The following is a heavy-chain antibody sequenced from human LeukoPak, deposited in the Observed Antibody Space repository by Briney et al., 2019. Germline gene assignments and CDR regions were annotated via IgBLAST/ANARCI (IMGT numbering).Heavy chain of an antibody. J-gene: IGHJ4*02. CDR3: AREGRYDFWSASFVY. Sequence: PSETLSLTCTVSGGSISSGSYYWSWIRQPAGKGLEWIGRIYSSGSTNYNPSLKSRVTISVDTSKNQFSLKLSSVTAADTAVYYCAREGRYDFWSASFVYWGQGTLVTVSS. CDR2: IYSSGST. D-gene: IGHD3-3*01. V-gene: IGHV4-61*02. CDR1: GGSISSGSYY.